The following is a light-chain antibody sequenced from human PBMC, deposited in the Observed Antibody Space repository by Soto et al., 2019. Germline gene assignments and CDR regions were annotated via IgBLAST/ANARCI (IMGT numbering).Light chain of an antibody. J-gene: IGKJ4*01. CDR3: QQTDNFPLT. Sequence: DIQMTQSPSSVSASVGNRVTITCRASQNINSWLAWYQQKPGTAPNLLIYGASSLQSGVPSRFIGSGSGTDFTLTISSLPPEDFAIYYLQQTDNFPLTFGGGTKIEIK. CDR1: QNINSW. CDR2: GAS. V-gene: IGKV1-12*01.